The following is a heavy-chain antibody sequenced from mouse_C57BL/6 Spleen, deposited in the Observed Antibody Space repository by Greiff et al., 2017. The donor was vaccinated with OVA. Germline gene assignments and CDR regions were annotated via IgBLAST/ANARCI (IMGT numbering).Heavy chain of an antibody. Sequence: QVHVKQSGPGLVAPSQSLSITCTVSGFSLTSSGVDWVRQPPGKGLEWLGVIWGGGSTNYNSALMSRLSLSKDNSKSQVFLKMNSLQTDYTAMYYCAKHTVEGAIDYWGQGTSVTVSS. V-gene: IGHV2-9*01. CDR3: AKHTVEGAIDY. CDR1: GFSLTSSG. CDR2: IWGGGST. J-gene: IGHJ4*01. D-gene: IGHD1-1*01.